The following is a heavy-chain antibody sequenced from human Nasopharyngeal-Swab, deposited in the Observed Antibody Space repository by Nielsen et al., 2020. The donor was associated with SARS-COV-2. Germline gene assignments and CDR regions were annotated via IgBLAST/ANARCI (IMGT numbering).Heavy chain of an antibody. CDR3: ARDRMYGHFDY. Sequence: SETLSLTSTVSGGSITSGTYYWSWIRQSPGKGLEWLGCIFYRGNTNYNPSLMSRVTISVDTSKNQFSLKLSSVTAADTAVYFCARDRMYGHFDYWGQGTLVTVSS. CDR1: GGSITSGTYY. D-gene: IGHD2-8*01. CDR2: IFYRGNT. J-gene: IGHJ4*02. V-gene: IGHV4-61*01.